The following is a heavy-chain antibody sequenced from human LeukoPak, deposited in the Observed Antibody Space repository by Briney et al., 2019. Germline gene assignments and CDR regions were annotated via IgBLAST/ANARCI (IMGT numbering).Heavy chain of an antibody. D-gene: IGHD3-22*01. CDR3: AKTSDISVRYYFDY. CDR2: ISGSGGVT. CDR1: GFTFSNYA. Sequence: GGSLRLSCAASGFTFSNYAMTWVRQAPGKGPEWVSGISGSGGVTYYADSVKGRFTIPRDNSKNTLYVQMNSLRVEDTAVYYCAKTSDISVRYYFDYWGQGTLVAVSS. V-gene: IGHV3-23*01. J-gene: IGHJ4*02.